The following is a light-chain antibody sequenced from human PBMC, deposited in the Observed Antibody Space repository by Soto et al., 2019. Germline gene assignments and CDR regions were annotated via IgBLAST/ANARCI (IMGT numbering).Light chain of an antibody. J-gene: IGKJ4*01. CDR3: QQYYSIPPT. CDR2: WAS. V-gene: IGKV4-1*01. CDR1: QSLLYSSNNKNY. Sequence: DIVMTQSPESLAVSLGERATLNCKSSQSLLYSSNNKNYLTWYQHKPGQPPKLLIYWASTRESGVPDRFSGSGSGTDFTLTISSLQAEDVAVYYCQQYYSIPPTFGGGTKVDIK.